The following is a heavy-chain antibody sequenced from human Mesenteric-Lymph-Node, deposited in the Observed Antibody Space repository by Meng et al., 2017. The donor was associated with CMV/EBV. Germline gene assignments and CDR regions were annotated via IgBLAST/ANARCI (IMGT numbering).Heavy chain of an antibody. Sequence: SVKVSCKASGGTFKSYSIIWVRQAPGQGLEWMGGIIPIFTSGNYAQKFQGRVSITTDESTSTAYMELSSLRSEDTAVYYCARDSYYYGSGSYSHNWFDPWGQGTLVTVSS. CDR3: ARDSYYYGSGSYSHNWFDP. D-gene: IGHD3-10*01. CDR2: IIPIFTSG. CDR1: GGTFKSYS. V-gene: IGHV1-69*05. J-gene: IGHJ5*02.